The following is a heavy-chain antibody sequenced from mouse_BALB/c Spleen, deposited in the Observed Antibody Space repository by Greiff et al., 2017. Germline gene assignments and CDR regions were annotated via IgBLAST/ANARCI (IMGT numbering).Heavy chain of an antibody. J-gene: IGHJ4*01. CDR1: GYTFTSYW. CDR2: IYPGNSDT. Sequence: EVQLQESGTVLARPGASVKMSCKASGYTFTSYWMHWVKQRPGQGLEWIGAIYPGNSDTSYNQKFKGKAKLTAVTSTSTAYMELSSLTNEDSAVYYCTREDYYGYNYAMDYWGQGTSVTVSS. D-gene: IGHD1-2*01. V-gene: IGHV1-5*01. CDR3: TREDYYGYNYAMDY.